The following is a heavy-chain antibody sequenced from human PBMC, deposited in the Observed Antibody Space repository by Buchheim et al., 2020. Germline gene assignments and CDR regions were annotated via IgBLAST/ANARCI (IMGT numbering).Heavy chain of an antibody. J-gene: IGHJ6*02. CDR2: INHSGST. V-gene: IGHV4-34*01. D-gene: IGHD1-26*01. Sequence: QVQLQQWGAGLLKPSETLSLTCAVYGGSFSGYYWSWIRQPPGKGLEWIGEINHSGSTNYNPSLKSRVTISVDTSKNQFSLKLSSVTAADTAVYYCARDGVGASYYYYYYGMDVWGQGTT. CDR3: ARDGVGASYYYYYYGMDV. CDR1: GGSFSGYY.